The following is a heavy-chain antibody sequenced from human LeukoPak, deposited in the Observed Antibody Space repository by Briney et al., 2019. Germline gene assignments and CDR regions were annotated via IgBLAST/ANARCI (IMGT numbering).Heavy chain of an antibody. CDR3: ARDEGLRHWYFDL. J-gene: IGHJ2*01. D-gene: IGHD4-17*01. V-gene: IGHV1-46*01. CDR2: INPSGGST. Sequence: ASVKVSCKASGYTFTGYYMHWVRQAPGQGLEWMGIINPSGGSTSYAQKFQGRVPMTRDTSTSTVYMELSSLRSEDTAVYYCARDEGLRHWYFDLWGRGTLVTVSS. CDR1: GYTFTGYY.